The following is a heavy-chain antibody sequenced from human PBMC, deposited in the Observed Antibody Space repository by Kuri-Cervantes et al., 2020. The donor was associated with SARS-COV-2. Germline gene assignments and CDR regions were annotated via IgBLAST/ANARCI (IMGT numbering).Heavy chain of an antibody. CDR3: ARKGYCNATTCNANWFDP. CDR1: GGSFSSDSFF. D-gene: IGHD2-15*01. Sequence: SETLSLTCTVSGGSFSSDSFFWVWIRQPPGKGLEWIGCIYYSGATYYNPSLKSRVIISVDTSKNQFSLKLNSVTAADTALYSCARKGYCNATTCNANWFDPWGQGTLVTVSS. V-gene: IGHV4-39*07. CDR2: IYYSGAT. J-gene: IGHJ5*02.